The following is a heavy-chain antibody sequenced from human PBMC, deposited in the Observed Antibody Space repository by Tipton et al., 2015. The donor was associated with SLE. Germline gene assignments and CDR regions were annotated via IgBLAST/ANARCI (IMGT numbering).Heavy chain of an antibody. CDR2: VYSSGTT. CDR3: ARDGGSSWSLDAFDT. D-gene: IGHD6-13*01. CDR1: GASISSGSYY. V-gene: IGHV4-61*02. Sequence: TLSLTCTVSGASISSGSYYWNWIRQPAGKGLEWIGRVYSSGTTNYNSSLKSRVTISVDTSKNQFSLKLSSVTAADTAVYYCARDGGSSWSLDAFDTWGQGTMVTVXX. J-gene: IGHJ3*02.